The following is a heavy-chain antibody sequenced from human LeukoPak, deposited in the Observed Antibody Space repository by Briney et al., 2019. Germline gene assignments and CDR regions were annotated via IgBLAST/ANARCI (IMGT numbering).Heavy chain of an antibody. CDR1: GFTFSSYE. D-gene: IGHD3-9*01. CDR3: ARQRGDILTGYYMPRGFDY. V-gene: IGHV3-48*03. J-gene: IGHJ4*02. Sequence: GGSLRLSCAASGFTFSSYEMTWVRQAPGKGLEWVSYISSSGSTIYYADSVKGRFTISRDNAKNSLYLQMNSLRAEDTAVYYCARQRGDILTGYYMPRGFDYWGQGTLATVSS. CDR2: ISSSGSTI.